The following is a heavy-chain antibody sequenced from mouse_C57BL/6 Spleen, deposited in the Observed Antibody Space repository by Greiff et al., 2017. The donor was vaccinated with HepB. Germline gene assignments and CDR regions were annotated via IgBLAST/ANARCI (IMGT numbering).Heavy chain of an antibody. J-gene: IGHJ4*01. CDR1: GYSFTGYF. CDR2: INPYNGDT. CDR3: AREIYYGTPYAMDY. Sequence: EVQLVESGPELVKPGDSVKISCKASGYSFTGYFMNWVMQSHGKSLEWIGRINPYNGDTFYNQKFKGKATLTVDKSSSTAHMELRSLTSEDSAVYYCAREIYYGTPYAMDYWGQGTSVTVSS. V-gene: IGHV1-20*01. D-gene: IGHD2-1*01.